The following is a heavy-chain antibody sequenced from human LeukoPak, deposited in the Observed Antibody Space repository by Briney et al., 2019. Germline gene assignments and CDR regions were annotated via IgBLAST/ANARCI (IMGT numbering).Heavy chain of an antibody. V-gene: IGHV4-31*03. CDR1: GASISSGDYY. Sequence: PTETLSLTCTVSGASISSGDYYWSWIRQHPGKGLEWIGYISYSGSTYYKSSLKSRVTISADTSKKQFSLKLTSVTAADTAVYYCARGLTPRSSAWLDYWGQGILVTVSS. CDR2: ISYSGST. D-gene: IGHD6-13*01. J-gene: IGHJ4*02. CDR3: ARGLTPRSSAWLDY.